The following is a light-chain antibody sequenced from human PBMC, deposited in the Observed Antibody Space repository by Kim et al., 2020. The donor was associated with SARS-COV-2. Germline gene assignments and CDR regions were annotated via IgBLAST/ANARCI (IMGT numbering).Light chain of an antibody. Sequence: SPGERATPACRASQSVRSSYLAWYQQKPGQAPRLPIYGASSRATGIPDRFSGSGSGTDFTLTISRLEPEDFAVYYCQQYGSSPRTFGQGTKVDIK. V-gene: IGKV3-20*01. CDR2: GAS. J-gene: IGKJ1*01. CDR1: QSVRSSY. CDR3: QQYGSSPRT.